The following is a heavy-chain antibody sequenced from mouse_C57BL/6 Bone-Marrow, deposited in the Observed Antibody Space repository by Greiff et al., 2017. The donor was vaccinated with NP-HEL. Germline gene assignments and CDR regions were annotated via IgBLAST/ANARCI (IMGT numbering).Heavy chain of an antibody. J-gene: IGHJ2*01. D-gene: IGHD1-1*01. CDR1: GYAFSSYW. CDR2: IYPGDGDT. Sequence: VKLVESGAELVKPGASVKISCKASGYAFSSYWMNWVKQRPGKGLEWIGQIYPGDGDTNYNGKFKGKATLTADNSSSTAYMQLSSLTAEDSAVYICARYYGSSYYFDYGGQGTTLTVSS. CDR3: ARYYGSSYYFDY. V-gene: IGHV1-80*01.